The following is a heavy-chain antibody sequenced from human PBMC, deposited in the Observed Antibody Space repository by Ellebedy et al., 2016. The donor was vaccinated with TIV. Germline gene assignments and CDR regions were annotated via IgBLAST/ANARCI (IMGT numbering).Heavy chain of an antibody. CDR2: VTDSGSRT. Sequence: GESLKISCEASGFTFNNAWLTWVRQAPGKGLEWVSGVTDSGSRTFYSDSVKGRFTISRDNSEKTVYLQMNSLRAEDTALYYCAKDLGKGVTLDAFDIWGQGTTVIVSS. CDR1: GFTFNNAW. CDR3: AKDLGKGVTLDAFDI. V-gene: IGHV3-23*01. J-gene: IGHJ3*02. D-gene: IGHD3-3*01.